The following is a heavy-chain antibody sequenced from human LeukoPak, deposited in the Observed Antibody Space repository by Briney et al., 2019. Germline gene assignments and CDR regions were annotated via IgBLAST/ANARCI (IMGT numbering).Heavy chain of an antibody. CDR2: IYYSGST. J-gene: IGHJ6*03. D-gene: IGHD3-3*01. CDR3: ARGRGYYDFWSGYYIANYYYYYMDV. V-gene: IGHV4-59*01. CDR1: GGSISSYY. Sequence: SETLSLTCTVSGGSISSYYWSWIRQPPGKGLEWIGYIYYSGSTNYNPSLKSRVTISVDTSKNQFSLKLSSVTAADTAVYYCARGRGYYDFWSGYYIANYYYYYMDVWGKGTTVTVPS.